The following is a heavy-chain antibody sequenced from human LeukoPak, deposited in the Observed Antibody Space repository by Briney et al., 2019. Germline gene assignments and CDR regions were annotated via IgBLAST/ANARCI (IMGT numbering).Heavy chain of an antibody. V-gene: IGHV3-30*18. CDR2: ISYDGNDK. CDR3: AKARSPRGSFYYSMGV. J-gene: IGHJ6*02. Sequence: TGGSLRLSCAASGFTFNAYGIYWVRQAPGKGLECVAVISYDGNDKYYTDSVKGRSTISRDNSKRTVSLQMNSLRYDDTAVYYCAKARSPRGSFYYSMGVWGQGTTVTVSS. D-gene: IGHD3-10*01. CDR1: GFTFNAYG.